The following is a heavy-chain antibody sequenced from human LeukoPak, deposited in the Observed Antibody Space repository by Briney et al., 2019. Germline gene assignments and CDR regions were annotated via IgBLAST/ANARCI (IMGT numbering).Heavy chain of an antibody. D-gene: IGHD1-26*01. V-gene: IGHV3-66*01. Sequence: TGGSLRLSCAASGFTLSSYAMSWVRQAPGKGLEWVSVIYSGGSTYYADSVKGRFTISRDNSKNTLYLQMNSLRAEDTAVYYCAREAETSGSYPPYYYYYYYMDVWGKGTTVTISS. CDR3: AREAETSGSYPPYYYYYYYMDV. CDR2: IYSGGST. J-gene: IGHJ6*03. CDR1: GFTLSSYA.